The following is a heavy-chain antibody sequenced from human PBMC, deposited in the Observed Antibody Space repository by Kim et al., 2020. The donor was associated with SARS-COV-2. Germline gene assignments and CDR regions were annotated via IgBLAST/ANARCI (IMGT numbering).Heavy chain of an antibody. V-gene: IGHV3-9*01. D-gene: IGHD6-6*01. J-gene: IGHJ4*02. Sequence: GGSLRLSCEMSGFKFERFAVHWVRQPPGKGLEWVSGLSLDSDRIGYADSVKGRFTVSRDKAKDTLYLQMDSLRIEDTAFYYCTRDLVPRGADYWGQGTLVTVSS. CDR2: LSLDSDRI. CDR1: GFKFERFA. CDR3: TRDLVPRGADY.